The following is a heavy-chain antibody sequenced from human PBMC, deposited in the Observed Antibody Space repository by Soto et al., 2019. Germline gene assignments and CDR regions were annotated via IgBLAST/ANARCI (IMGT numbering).Heavy chain of an antibody. CDR2: ISGSGGST. CDR3: AKDISVVVAATPGFGAFDI. Sequence: PGGSMRLSRAASGYTPCSYAASCVRQARGKGLDWVSAISGSGGSTYYADSVKGRSTISRDNSKTTLYLQMNSLRAEDTAVYYCAKDISVVVAATPGFGAFDIWGQGTMVTVSS. CDR1: GYTPCSYA. V-gene: IGHV3-23*01. D-gene: IGHD2-15*01. J-gene: IGHJ3*02.